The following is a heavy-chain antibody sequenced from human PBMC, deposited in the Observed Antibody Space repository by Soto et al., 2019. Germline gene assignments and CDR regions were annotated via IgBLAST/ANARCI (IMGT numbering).Heavy chain of an antibody. D-gene: IGHD3-3*01. CDR3: ARGVPFGHYSMDV. Sequence: SETLSLTCAVYDGSFTGFHWTWIRRPPGKGLEWIGEIKHSGSTNYNPSLARRVTISVDTSKNQFSLKLNSVTAADTAVYYCARGVPFGHYSMDVWGQGTTVTVSS. J-gene: IGHJ6*02. V-gene: IGHV4-34*01. CDR2: IKHSGST. CDR1: DGSFTGFH.